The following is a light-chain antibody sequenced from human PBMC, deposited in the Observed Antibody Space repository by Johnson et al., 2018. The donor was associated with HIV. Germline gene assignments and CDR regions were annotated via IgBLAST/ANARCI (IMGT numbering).Light chain of an antibody. Sequence: QSVLTQPPSVSAAPGQKVTISCSGSNSNIGNNYVSWYQQLPGTAPELLIYENNRRPSGIPDRFSGSKSGTSATLGITGLQTGDEADYYCGTWDSSLSAGVFGTGTKVTVL. V-gene: IGLV1-51*02. CDR1: NSNIGNNY. J-gene: IGLJ1*01. CDR3: GTWDSSLSAGV. CDR2: ENN.